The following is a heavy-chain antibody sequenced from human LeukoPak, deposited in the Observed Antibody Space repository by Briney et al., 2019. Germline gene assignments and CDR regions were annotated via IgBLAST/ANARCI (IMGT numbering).Heavy chain of an antibody. CDR1: GYSISSGYY. CDR2: IYHSGST. CDR3: AREKMITMIVVVFDY. D-gene: IGHD3-22*01. Sequence: PSETLSLTCTVSGYSISSGYYWGWIRQPPGKGLEWIGSIYHSGSTYYNPSLKSRVTISVDTSKNQFSLKLSSVTAADTAVYYCAREKMITMIVVVFDYWGQGTLVTVSS. J-gene: IGHJ4*02. V-gene: IGHV4-38-2*02.